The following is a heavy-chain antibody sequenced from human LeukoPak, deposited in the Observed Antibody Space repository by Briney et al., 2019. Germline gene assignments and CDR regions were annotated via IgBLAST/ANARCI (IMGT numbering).Heavy chain of an antibody. Sequence: GGSLRLSCAASGFTFSSYAMSWVRQAPGKGLEWVSAISGNGVSAYYADSVKGRFTISRDNSKNTLYLQMNSLRADDTAVYYCAKDRSDYGGYPPGAFDIWGQGTMVTVSS. CDR2: ISGNGVSA. J-gene: IGHJ3*02. CDR1: GFTFSSYA. CDR3: AKDRSDYGGYPPGAFDI. V-gene: IGHV3-23*01. D-gene: IGHD4-17*01.